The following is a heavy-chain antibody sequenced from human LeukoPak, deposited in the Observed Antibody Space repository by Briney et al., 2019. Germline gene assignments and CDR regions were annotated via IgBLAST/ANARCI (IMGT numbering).Heavy chain of an antibody. V-gene: IGHV3-30*12. J-gene: IGHJ4*02. CDR1: GFTLSNYG. CDR3: ARGQALYFSYCDF. Sequence: GGSLRLSCAACGFTLSNYGMLWVRQAQGKGVEWLASLFYNASTKYYADAVNARFTISRDNSQNTLYLQVNSLTAEDTAVYYCARGQALYFSYCDFWGQGTLVAVSS. CDR2: LFYNASTK. D-gene: IGHD2/OR15-2a*01.